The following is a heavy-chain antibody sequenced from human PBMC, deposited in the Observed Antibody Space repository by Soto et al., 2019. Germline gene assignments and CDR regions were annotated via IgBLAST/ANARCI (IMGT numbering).Heavy chain of an antibody. D-gene: IGHD3-3*01. J-gene: IGHJ4*02. Sequence: QVQLVESGGGVVQPGRSLRLSWAASGFTVSSYAMHWVRQAPGKGLEWVAVISYDGRNKYYEDSVKGRFTISRDNSKNTLYLQMNSLRAEDTGVYYCAREIERLLGYWGQGTLFTVSS. V-gene: IGHV3-30*04. CDR3: AREIERLLGY. CDR2: ISYDGRNK. CDR1: GFTVSSYA.